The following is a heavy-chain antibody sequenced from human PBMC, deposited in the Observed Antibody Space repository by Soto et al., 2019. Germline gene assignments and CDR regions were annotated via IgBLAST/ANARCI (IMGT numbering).Heavy chain of an antibody. CDR1: GFTFSSYW. D-gene: IGHD2-15*01. V-gene: IGHV3-7*01. CDR3: ARDGFCSGGSCSTGDDY. CDR2: IKQDGSEK. J-gene: IGHJ4*02. Sequence: PLGVLRLSCAASGFTFSSYWMSWVRQAPGKGLEWVANIKQDGSEKYYVDSVKGRFTISRDNAKNSLYLQMNSLRAEDTAVYYCARDGFCSGGSCSTGDDYWGQGTLVTVSS.